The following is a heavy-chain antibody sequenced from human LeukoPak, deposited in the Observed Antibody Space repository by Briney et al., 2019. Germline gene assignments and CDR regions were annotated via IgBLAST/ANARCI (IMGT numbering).Heavy chain of an antibody. J-gene: IGHJ4*02. D-gene: IGHD3-22*01. Sequence: ASVKVSCKASGYTFNKFGITWVRQAPGQGLECMGWISAYNGKTKYTQKFQDRVTMTTDASTTTAYMELRSLRFDDTAVYYCARDQGYYDSSGPFDYWGQGTLVTVSS. V-gene: IGHV1-18*01. CDR3: ARDQGYYDSSGPFDY. CDR1: GYTFNKFG. CDR2: ISAYNGKT.